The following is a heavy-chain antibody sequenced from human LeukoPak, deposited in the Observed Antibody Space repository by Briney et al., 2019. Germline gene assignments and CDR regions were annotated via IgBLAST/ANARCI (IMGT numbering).Heavy chain of an antibody. V-gene: IGHV3-73*01. CDR3: TVPGSSGWSY. D-gene: IGHD6-19*01. CDR1: GFTFSGSA. Sequence: PGGSLRLSCAASGFTFSGSAMHWVRQASGKGLEWVGRIRSKANSYATAYAASVKGRFTISRDDSKNTAYLQMNGLKTEDTAVYYCTVPGSSGWSYWGQGTLVTVSS. J-gene: IGHJ4*02. CDR2: IRSKANSYAT.